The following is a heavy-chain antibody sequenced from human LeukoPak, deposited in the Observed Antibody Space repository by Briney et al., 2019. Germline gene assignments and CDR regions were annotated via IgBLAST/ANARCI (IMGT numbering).Heavy chain of an antibody. J-gene: IGHJ4*02. CDR1: GDSVSSTRAA. D-gene: IGHD6-13*01. V-gene: IGHV6-1*01. CDR3: ARVISWTDEPDTGLDY. CDR2: TYYRSKWYN. Sequence: SQTLSLTCAISGDSVSSTRAAWNWIRQSPSRGLEWLGRTYYRSKWYNDYAESVKSRISINPDTSKNQFSLQLNSVTPEDTAVYYCARVISWTDEPDTGLDYWGQGTLVTVSS.